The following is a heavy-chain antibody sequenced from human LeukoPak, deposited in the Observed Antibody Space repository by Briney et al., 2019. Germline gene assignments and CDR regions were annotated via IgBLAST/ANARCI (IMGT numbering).Heavy chain of an antibody. CDR1: GGSISSHY. J-gene: IGHJ3*02. Sequence: SETLSLTCTVSGGSISSHYWSWIRQPPGKGLEWIGQIHYSGNSNCNASLKSRDTISIDTSKNQFSLRLSSVTAADTAVYYCARHDVWYAFDIWGQGTMVSVSS. D-gene: IGHD2-8*01. V-gene: IGHV4-59*08. CDR2: IHYSGNS. CDR3: ARHDVWYAFDI.